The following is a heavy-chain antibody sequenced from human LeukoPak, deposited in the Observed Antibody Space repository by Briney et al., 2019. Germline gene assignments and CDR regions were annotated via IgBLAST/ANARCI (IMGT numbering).Heavy chain of an antibody. CDR1: GFSVTNNY. Sequence: GGSLRLSCAVSGFSVTNNYMSWVRQAPGKGLEWVSVFYVGGATYYADSVKGRFTISRDNAKNSLYLQMNSLRVEDTAVYYCARGYRSSWPYYFDYWGQGTLVTVSS. CDR2: FYVGGAT. D-gene: IGHD6-13*01. V-gene: IGHV3-53*01. CDR3: ARGYRSSWPYYFDY. J-gene: IGHJ4*02.